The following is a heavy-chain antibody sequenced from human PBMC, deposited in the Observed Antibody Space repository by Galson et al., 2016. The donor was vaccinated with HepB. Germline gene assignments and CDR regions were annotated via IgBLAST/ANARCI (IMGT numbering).Heavy chain of an antibody. CDR2: ISSSGSTI. CDR1: GFIFSDYY. D-gene: IGHD3-3*01. V-gene: IGHV3-11*01. J-gene: IGHJ4*02. CDR3: ARDNGDFWSGYTDGLFDY. Sequence: SLRLSCAASGFIFSDYYMSWIRQAPGKGLGWVSYISSSGSTICYADSVKGRFTISRDNAKNSLYLQMNSLRAEDTAVYYCARDNGDFWSGYTDGLFDYWGQGTLVTVSS.